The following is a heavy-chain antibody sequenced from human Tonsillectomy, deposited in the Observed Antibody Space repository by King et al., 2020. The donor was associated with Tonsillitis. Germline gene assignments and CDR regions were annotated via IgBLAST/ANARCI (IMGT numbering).Heavy chain of an antibody. CDR1: GFTFSTYA. Sequence: VQLVESGGGLVQPGGSLRLSCAASGFTFSTYAMTWVRQAPGKGLEWVSVMSGAGARAYHADSVKGRFTISRDNSKNTLYLQMNSPRAEDTAVYYCAKCPYDFWSGGLYYAMDVWGQGTTVTVSS. CDR2: MSGAGARA. D-gene: IGHD3-3*01. J-gene: IGHJ6*02. V-gene: IGHV3-23*04. CDR3: AKCPYDFWSGGLYYAMDV.